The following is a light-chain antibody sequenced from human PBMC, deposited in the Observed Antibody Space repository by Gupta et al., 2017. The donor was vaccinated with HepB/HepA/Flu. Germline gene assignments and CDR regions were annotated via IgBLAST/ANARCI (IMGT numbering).Light chain of an antibody. Sequence: QSVLPQPPSVSAAPGQKVTISCSGSSSNIGNNYVSWYQQLPGTAPKLLIYENNKRPSGIPDRFSGSKSGTSATLAITGLQTGDEADYYCGTWDSSLSAGVFGGGTKLTVL. CDR3: GTWDSSLSAGV. V-gene: IGLV1-51*02. CDR2: ENN. CDR1: SSNIGNNY. J-gene: IGLJ2*01.